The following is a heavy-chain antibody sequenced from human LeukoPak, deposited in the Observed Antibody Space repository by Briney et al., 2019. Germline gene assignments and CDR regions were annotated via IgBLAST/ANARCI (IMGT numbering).Heavy chain of an antibody. D-gene: IGHD6-13*01. CDR3: ARDLEAANTYYFDY. J-gene: IGHJ4*02. CDR1: GFTDSSSY. V-gene: IGHV3-66*01. CDR2: IYSAGTT. Sequence: PGGSVTLYGAASGFTDSSSYMSWLRQAPGKGREGVSIIYSAGTTYYANSVKGRFTISRDNSKNTVYLQVNSLRDEDTAVYYCARDLEAANTYYFDYWGQGNMVTVSS.